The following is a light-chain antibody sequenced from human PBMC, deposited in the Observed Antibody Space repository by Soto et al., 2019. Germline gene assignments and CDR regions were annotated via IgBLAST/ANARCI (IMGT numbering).Light chain of an antibody. V-gene: IGLV1-44*01. J-gene: IGLJ2*01. CDR2: RNN. CDR3: AAWDDSLNAVV. Sequence: QSVLTQPPSVSGTPGQRVSIFCSGSSSNSGSNSVNWYHQLPGTAPKLLIYRNNQRPSGVPDRFSGSKSGTSASLAISGLQSEDEADYYCAAWDDSLNAVVFGGGTQLTVL. CDR1: SSNSGSNS.